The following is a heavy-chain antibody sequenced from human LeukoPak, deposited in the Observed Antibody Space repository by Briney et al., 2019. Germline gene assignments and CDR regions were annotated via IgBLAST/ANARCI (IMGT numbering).Heavy chain of an antibody. J-gene: IGHJ6*03. CDR3: GRGVKRYYYYYMDV. Sequence: SETLSLTCSVYGGSVSGYYWSWIPQPPGKGLEWIGEINHSGSTNYNQSLKSRVTITVTTINNHFSLQLSSMSAAYTACYCGGRGVKRYYYYYMDVWGKGTTVTVSS. CDR1: GGSVSGYY. CDR2: INHSGST. V-gene: IGHV4-34*01.